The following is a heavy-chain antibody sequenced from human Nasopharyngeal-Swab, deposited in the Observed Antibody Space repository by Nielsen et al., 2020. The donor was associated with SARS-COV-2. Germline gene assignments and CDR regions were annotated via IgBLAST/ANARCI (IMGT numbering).Heavy chain of an antibody. CDR1: GYTFSNYG. Sequence: SVKVSCKASGYTFSNYGISWVRQAPGQGLEWMGGIIPIFGTANYAQKFQGRVTITADESTSTAYMELSSLRSEDTAVYYCARASYNWNSHFDYWGQGTLVTVSS. D-gene: IGHD1-7*01. V-gene: IGHV1-69*13. CDR2: IIPIFGTA. J-gene: IGHJ4*02. CDR3: ARASYNWNSHFDY.